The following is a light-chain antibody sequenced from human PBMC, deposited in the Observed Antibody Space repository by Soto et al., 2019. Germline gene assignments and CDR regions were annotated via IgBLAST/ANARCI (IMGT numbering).Light chain of an antibody. CDR3: QQRSNWPLT. J-gene: IGKJ4*01. CDR1: QSISSW. CDR2: KAS. V-gene: IGKV1-5*03. Sequence: DIPMTQSPSTLSASLGDRVTITCRASQSISSWLAWYQQKPGKAPKLLIYKASSLDSGVPSRFSGSGSGTDFTLTISSLEPEDFAVYYCQQRSNWPLTFGGGTKVDIK.